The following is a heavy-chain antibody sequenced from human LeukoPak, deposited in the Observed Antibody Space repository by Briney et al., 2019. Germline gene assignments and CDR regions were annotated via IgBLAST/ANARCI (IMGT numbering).Heavy chain of an antibody. CDR3: TRDLPNYDFWSGPLDY. CDR2: IRSKAYGGTT. V-gene: IGHV3-49*04. D-gene: IGHD3-3*01. CDR1: GFTFGDYA. Sequence: GGSLRLSCTASGFTFGDYAMSWVRQAPGKGLEWVGFIRSKAYGGTTEYAASVKGRFTISRDDSKSIAYLQMNSLKTEDTAVYYCTRDLPNYDFWSGPLDYWGQGTLVTVSS. J-gene: IGHJ4*02.